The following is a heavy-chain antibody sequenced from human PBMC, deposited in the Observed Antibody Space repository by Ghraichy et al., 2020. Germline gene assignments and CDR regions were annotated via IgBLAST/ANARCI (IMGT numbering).Heavy chain of an antibody. Sequence: GESLRLSCTASGFTFSNYAMSWVRQAPGKGLEWVSGISEGAGSTYYADSVKGRFTISRDNSKNTLYLQMNSLRAEDAAIYYCAKEKTYYDFWSGYYTYWGQGTLVTVSS. CDR3: AKEKTYYDFWSGYYTY. V-gene: IGHV3-23*01. J-gene: IGHJ4*02. CDR1: GFTFSNYA. CDR2: ISEGAGST. D-gene: IGHD3-3*01.